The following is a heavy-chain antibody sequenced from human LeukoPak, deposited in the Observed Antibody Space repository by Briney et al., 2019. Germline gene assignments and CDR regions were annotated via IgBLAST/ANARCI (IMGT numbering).Heavy chain of an antibody. V-gene: IGHV3-7*03. J-gene: IGHJ4*02. CDR1: GFTFSTYW. CDR3: ARVYTGNRWHFDY. CDR2: IKRDGSEK. Sequence: SGGSLRLSCAASGFTFSTYWMSWVRRAPGKGLECVANIKRDGSEKYYVDSVKGRFTIFRDDAKSSLYLQMNSLRAEDTAVYFCARVYTGNRWHFDYWGQGTLVTVSS. D-gene: IGHD2-2*02.